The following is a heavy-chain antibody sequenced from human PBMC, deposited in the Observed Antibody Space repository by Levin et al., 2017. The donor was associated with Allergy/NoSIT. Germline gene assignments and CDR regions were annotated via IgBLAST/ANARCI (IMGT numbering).Heavy chain of an antibody. CDR3: ARDWEMIAAAYGYMDV. Sequence: GGSLRLSCAASGFTVSSNYMSWVRQAPGKGLEWVSLIYPGGSTYYADSVKGRFTISRDNSKNTLYLQMNSLRAEDTAVYYCARDWEMIAAAYGYMDVWGKGTTVTVSS. V-gene: IGHV3-53*05. J-gene: IGHJ6*03. CDR2: IYPGGST. CDR1: GFTVSSNY. D-gene: IGHD6-13*01.